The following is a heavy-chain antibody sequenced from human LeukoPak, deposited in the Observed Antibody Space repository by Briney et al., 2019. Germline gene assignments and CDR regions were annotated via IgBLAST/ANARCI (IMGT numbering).Heavy chain of an antibody. V-gene: IGHV1-18*01. D-gene: IGHD3-3*01. CDR3: ARGPKITIFGVVSQDWFDP. Sequence: ASVKVSCKASGYTFTSYGISWVRQAPGQGLEWMGWISAYNGNTNYAQKLQGRVTMTTDTSTSPAYMELRSLRSDDTAVYYCARGPKITIFGVVSQDWFDPWGQGTLVTVSS. CDR2: ISAYNGNT. CDR1: GYTFTSYG. J-gene: IGHJ5*02.